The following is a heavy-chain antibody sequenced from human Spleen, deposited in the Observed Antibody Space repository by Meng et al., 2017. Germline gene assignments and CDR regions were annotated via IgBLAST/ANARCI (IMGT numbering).Heavy chain of an antibody. Sequence: GESLKISCAASGFTFSSYAMSWVRQAPTKGLEWVSAISGSGGSTYYADSLKGRFTISRDNSKNTLYLQVNSLRAEDMAVYYCARVGDSRGTYLYWGQGALVTVSS. CDR2: ISGSGGST. CDR1: GFTFSSYA. J-gene: IGHJ4*02. CDR3: ARVGDSRGTYLY. D-gene: IGHD3-22*01. V-gene: IGHV3-23*01.